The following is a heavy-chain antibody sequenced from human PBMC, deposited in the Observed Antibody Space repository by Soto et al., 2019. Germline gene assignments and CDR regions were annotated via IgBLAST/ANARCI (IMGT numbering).Heavy chain of an antibody. Sequence: QVQLQESGPGLVKPSETLSLTCTVSGDSINNYYWNWIRQPPGKGLEWIGYIYYSGSTNYNSGSTNYKPSLKSRVTISVDTSKNQLSLTLSSVTAADAAVYYCARPRYLGHYHGFDYWGQGNLVTVSS. CDR1: GDSINNYY. J-gene: IGHJ4*02. V-gene: IGHV4-59*01. D-gene: IGHD3-16*01. CDR3: ARPRYLGHYHGFDY. CDR2: IYYSGST.